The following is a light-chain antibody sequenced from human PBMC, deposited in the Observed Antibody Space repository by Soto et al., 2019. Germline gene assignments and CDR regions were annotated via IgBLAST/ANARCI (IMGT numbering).Light chain of an antibody. J-gene: IGKJ2*01. CDR3: QQYGRSPPFT. CDR1: QSVSSSY. CDR2: GAS. Sequence: EIVLTQSPGTLSLSPGERATLSCRASQSVSSSYIAWYQQNTGQAPRLLIYGASSRATGIPDRFRGSGSGTDFTLTISRLEPEDCAVYFCQQYGRSPPFTFGPGTKVEIK. V-gene: IGKV3-20*01.